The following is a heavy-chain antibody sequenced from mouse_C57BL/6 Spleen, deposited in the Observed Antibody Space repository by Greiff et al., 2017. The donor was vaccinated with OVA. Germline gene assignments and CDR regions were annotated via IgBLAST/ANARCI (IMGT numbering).Heavy chain of an antibody. Sequence: VQLQQSVAELVRPGASVKLSCTASGFNIKNTYMHWVKQRPEQGLEWIGRIDPANGNTKYAPKFQGKATLTADKSSSTAYMQLSSLTYEDSAVYYCARGGDDYDFDYWGQGTTLTVSS. CDR2: IDPANGNT. V-gene: IGHV14-3*01. CDR3: ARGGDDYDFDY. CDR1: GFNIKNTY. D-gene: IGHD2-4*01. J-gene: IGHJ2*01.